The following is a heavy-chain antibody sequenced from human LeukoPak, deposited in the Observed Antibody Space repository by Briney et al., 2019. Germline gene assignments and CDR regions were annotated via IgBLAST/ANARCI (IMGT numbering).Heavy chain of an antibody. Sequence: GGSLRLSCAASGFTFSSYWMSWVRQAPGKGLEWVANIKQDGSEKYYVDSVKGRLTISRDNAKNSLYLQMNGLRAEDTAVYYCARDGHFWGSYRYSPVYFDYWGQGTLVTVFS. CDR1: GFTFSSYW. J-gene: IGHJ4*02. CDR3: ARDGHFWGSYRYSPVYFDY. D-gene: IGHD3-16*02. V-gene: IGHV3-7*01. CDR2: IKQDGSEK.